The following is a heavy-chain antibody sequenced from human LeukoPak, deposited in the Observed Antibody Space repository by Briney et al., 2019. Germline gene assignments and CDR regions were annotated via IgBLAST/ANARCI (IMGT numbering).Heavy chain of an antibody. D-gene: IGHD1-7*01. CDR2: IYYSVST. CDR3: ARFLELRGLDY. CDR1: GGSNSRGDYY. J-gene: IGHJ4*02. Sequence: SETQSLTCTVSGGSNSRGDYYWSWVRQPPGRGLEWIEYIYYSVSTYYNPSRKSRVTKSVGTSKNQFSLKLSSVTAADTAVYYCARFLELRGLDYWGQGTLVTVSS. V-gene: IGHV4-31*03.